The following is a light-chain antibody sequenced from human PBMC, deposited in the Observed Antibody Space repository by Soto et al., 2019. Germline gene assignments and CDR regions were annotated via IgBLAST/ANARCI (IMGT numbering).Light chain of an antibody. CDR2: TTN. CDR3: LLYYGGAHLV. Sequence: QTVVTQEPSLTVSPGGTVTLTCASSTGAVTSGNYPSWFQQKPGQAPMTLIYTTNSRHSWTPARFSGSLLGGKAALTLSGVQPEDEADYYCLLYYGGAHLVFGGGTKLTVL. CDR1: TGAVTSGNY. J-gene: IGLJ2*01. V-gene: IGLV7-43*01.